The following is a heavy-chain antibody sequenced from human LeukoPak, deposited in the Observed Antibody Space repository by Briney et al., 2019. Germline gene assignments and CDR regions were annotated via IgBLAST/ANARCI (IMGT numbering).Heavy chain of an antibody. CDR3: ARNSRCSFDI. D-gene: IGHD4-11*01. Sequence: GGSLRLSCAASGFTFSNYWMAWLRQAPGKGLEWVALIKSDSCKKYYVDSVQGRFTISRDNAKNSVYLPMNSLRAEDTAVYYCARNSRCSFDIWGQGTMVTVSS. J-gene: IGHJ3*02. V-gene: IGHV3-7*02. CDR2: IKSDSCKK. CDR1: GFTFSNYW.